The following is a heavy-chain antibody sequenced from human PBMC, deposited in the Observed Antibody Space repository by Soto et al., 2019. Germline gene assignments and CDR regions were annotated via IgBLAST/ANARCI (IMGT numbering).Heavy chain of an antibody. D-gene: IGHD3-22*01. J-gene: IGHJ5*02. V-gene: IGHV4-59*01. CDR3: ARGPGGDYYDSSGYPGWFDP. Sequence: ETLSLTCTVSGGCISSYYWSWIRQPPGKGLELIGYIYYSGSTNYNPSLKSRVTISVDTSKNQFSLKLSSVTAADTAVYYCARGPGGDYYDSSGYPGWFDPWGQGTLVTVSS. CDR2: IYYSGST. CDR1: GGCISSYY.